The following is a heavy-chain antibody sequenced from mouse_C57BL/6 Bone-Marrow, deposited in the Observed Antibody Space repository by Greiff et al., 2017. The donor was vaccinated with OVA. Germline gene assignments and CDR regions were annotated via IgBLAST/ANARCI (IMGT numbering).Heavy chain of an antibody. CDR2: IYPRSGNT. J-gene: IGHJ2*01. CDR1: GYTFTSYG. V-gene: IGHV1-81*01. CDR3: ARCYSNYPFDY. D-gene: IGHD2-5*01. Sequence: VQLQESGAELARPGASVKLSCKASGYTFTSYGISWVKQSTGQGLEWIGEIYPRSGNTYYNEKFKGKATLTADKSSSTAYMELRSLTSEDSAVYFCARCYSNYPFDYWGQGTTLTVSS.